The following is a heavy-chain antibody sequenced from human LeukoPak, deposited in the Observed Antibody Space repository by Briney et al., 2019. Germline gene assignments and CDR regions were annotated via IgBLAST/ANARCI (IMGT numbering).Heavy chain of an antibody. CDR2: IFTDGTGT. CDR1: GFIFDSYA. J-gene: IGHJ4*02. Sequence: GGSLRLSCAASGFIFDSYAMNWVRQAPGKGLEWVSGIFTDGTGTYYADSVKGRFTISRDNSKNTLYLQMDSLRADDTAMYYCAKEAGGILRGLLYWRGGTRLSVPS. D-gene: IGHD5/OR15-5a*01. CDR3: AKEAGGILRGLLY. V-gene: IGHV3-23*03.